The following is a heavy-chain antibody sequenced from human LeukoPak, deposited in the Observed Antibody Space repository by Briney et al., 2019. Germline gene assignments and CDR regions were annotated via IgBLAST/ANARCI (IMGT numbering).Heavy chain of an antibody. Sequence: ASVKVSCKASGYTFTSYDINWVRQATGQGLEWMGWMNPNSGNTGYAQKFQGRVTITRNTSISTVYMELSSLRSEDTAVYYCARDVGEYCSSTSCYASDYWGQGTLVTVSS. CDR1: GYTFTSYD. D-gene: IGHD2-2*01. V-gene: IGHV1-8*03. CDR3: ARDVGEYCSSTSCYASDY. CDR2: MNPNSGNT. J-gene: IGHJ4*02.